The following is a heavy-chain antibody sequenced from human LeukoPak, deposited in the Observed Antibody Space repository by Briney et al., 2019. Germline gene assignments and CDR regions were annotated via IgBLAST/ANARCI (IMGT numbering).Heavy chain of an antibody. Sequence: PGGSLRLSCAASGFTFSSYAMSWVRQAPGKGLEWVSAISGSGGSTYYADSVKGRFTISRDNSKNTLYLQMNSLRAEDTAVYYCARDRMDGYYYYYGMDVWGQGTTVTVSS. CDR3: ARDRMDGYYYYYGMDV. J-gene: IGHJ6*02. V-gene: IGHV3-23*01. CDR2: ISGSGGST. D-gene: IGHD2-2*03. CDR1: GFTFSSYA.